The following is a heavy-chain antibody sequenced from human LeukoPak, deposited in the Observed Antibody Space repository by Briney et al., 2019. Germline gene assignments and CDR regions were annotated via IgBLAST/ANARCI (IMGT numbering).Heavy chain of an antibody. V-gene: IGHV4-31*03. Sequence: SETLSLTCTVSGGSISSGASDWGWIRQHPKRGLEWVGYINHSGSTYYNPSLGSRVTVSVDTSKNQFSLKLSSVTAADSAVYYCARAARQGFTMIVVPFFYFDLWGRGTPVTVSS. CDR3: ARAARQGFTMIVVPFFYFDL. CDR2: INHSGST. J-gene: IGHJ2*01. D-gene: IGHD3-22*01. CDR1: GGSISSGASD.